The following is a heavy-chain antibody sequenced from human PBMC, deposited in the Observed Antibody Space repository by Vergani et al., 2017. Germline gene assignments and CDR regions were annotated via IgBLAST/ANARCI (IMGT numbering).Heavy chain of an antibody. D-gene: IGHD3-22*01. Sequence: QVQLQESGPGLVKPSQTLSLTCTVSGGSISSGGYYWSWIRQHPGKGLEWIGYIYYSGSTYYNPSLKSRVTISVDTSKNQCSLKLSSVTAADTAVYYCARGPPPYYYDSSGYYIGDAFDIWGQGTMVTVSS. CDR1: GGSISSGGYY. CDR2: IYYSGST. J-gene: IGHJ3*02. CDR3: ARGPPPYYYDSSGYYIGDAFDI. V-gene: IGHV4-31*03.